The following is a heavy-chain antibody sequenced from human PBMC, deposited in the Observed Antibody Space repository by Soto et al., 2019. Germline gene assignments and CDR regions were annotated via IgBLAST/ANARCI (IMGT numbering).Heavy chain of an antibody. CDR3: VREEASGSSGLTYHYYYNGMDV. CDR1: GFTFSRYN. J-gene: IGHJ6*02. CDR2: VTTSGDTM. D-gene: IGHD3-10*01. Sequence: GSLRLSCVASGFTFSRYNMHWVRQAPGKGLEWVAYVTTSGDTMFYADSVEGRFAISRDVAKNSVHLQMNSLGDEDTAVYYCVREEASGSSGLTYHYYYNGMDVWGQGTKVTVSS. V-gene: IGHV3-48*02.